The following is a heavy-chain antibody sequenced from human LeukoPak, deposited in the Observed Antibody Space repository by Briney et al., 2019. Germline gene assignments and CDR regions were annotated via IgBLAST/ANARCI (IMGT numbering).Heavy chain of an antibody. D-gene: IGHD5-12*01. V-gene: IGHV3-23*01. J-gene: IGHJ4*02. CDR3: AKDASGYDFEGDFDY. CDR2: ISGSGGST. Sequence: GGSLRLSCAASGFTFSSYAMSWVRQAPGKGLEWVSAISGSGGSTYYADSVKGRFTIFRDNSKNTLYLQMNSLRAEDTAVYYCAKDASGYDFEGDFDYWGQGTLVTVSS. CDR1: GFTFSSYA.